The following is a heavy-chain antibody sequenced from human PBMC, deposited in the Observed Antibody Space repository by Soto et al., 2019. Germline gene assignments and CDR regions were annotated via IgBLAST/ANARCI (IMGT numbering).Heavy chain of an antibody. V-gene: IGHV4-34*01. J-gene: IGHJ4*02. CDR1: GGSFSGYY. CDR2: INHSGST. CDR3: ASRRIYYGSGSYAY. D-gene: IGHD3-10*01. Sequence: SETLSLTCAVYGGSFSGYYWSWIRQPPGKGLEWIGEINHSGSTNYNPSLTSRVTISVDTSKNQFSLKLSSVTAADTAVYYCASRRIYYGSGSYAYWGQGTLVTVS.